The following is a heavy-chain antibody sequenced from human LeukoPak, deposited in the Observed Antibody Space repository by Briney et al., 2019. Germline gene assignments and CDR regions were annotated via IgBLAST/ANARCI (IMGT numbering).Heavy chain of an antibody. CDR3: ARLGNSGYDVDY. V-gene: IGHV3-23*01. CDR1: GFTFSSYA. D-gene: IGHD5-12*01. CDR2: ISGSGGST. J-gene: IGHJ4*02. Sequence: GGSLRLSCAASGFTFSSYAMSWVRQAPGKGLEWVSAISGSGGSTYYADSVKGRFTISRDNSKNSLYLQMNSLRAEDTAVYYCARLGNSGYDVDYWGQGTLVTVSS.